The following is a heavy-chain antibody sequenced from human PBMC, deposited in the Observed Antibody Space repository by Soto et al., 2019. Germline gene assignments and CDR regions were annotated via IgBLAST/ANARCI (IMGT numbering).Heavy chain of an antibody. CDR2: IIPIFGTA. Sequence: QVQLVQSGAEVKKPGSSVMVSCKASGGTFSSYAISWVRQAPGQGLEWMGGIIPIFGTANYAQKFQGRVTITADESTSTAYMELSSLRSEDTAVYYCAAALHIAAAALFGMDVWGQGTTVTVSS. D-gene: IGHD6-13*01. V-gene: IGHV1-69*01. CDR3: AAALHIAAAALFGMDV. CDR1: GGTFSSYA. J-gene: IGHJ6*02.